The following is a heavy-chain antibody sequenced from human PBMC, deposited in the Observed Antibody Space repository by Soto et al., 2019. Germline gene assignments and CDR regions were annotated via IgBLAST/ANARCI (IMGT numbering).Heavy chain of an antibody. D-gene: IGHD2-2*01. Sequence: KSSETLSLTCTVSGGSISSYYWSWIRQPPGKGMEWIGYIYYSGRTNYNPSLKSRVPISVDTSKNQFSLKLCAVTAADTAVYYCATSQGSEGYYGMDVWGQGTTVTVSS. CDR3: ATSQGSEGYYGMDV. CDR2: IYYSGRT. CDR1: GGSISSYY. J-gene: IGHJ6*02. V-gene: IGHV4-59*01.